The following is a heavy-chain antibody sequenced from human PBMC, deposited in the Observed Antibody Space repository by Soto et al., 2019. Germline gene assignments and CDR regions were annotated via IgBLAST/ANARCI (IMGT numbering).Heavy chain of an antibody. CDR1: GFTFSSYG. Sequence: ESGGGVVQPGRSLRLSCAASGFTFSSYGMHWVRQAPGKGLEWVAVIWYDGSNKYYADSVKGRFTISRDNSKNTLYLQMNSLRAEDTAVYYCARDYYGDYVRWFDPWGQGTLVTVSS. J-gene: IGHJ5*02. CDR3: ARDYYGDYVRWFDP. D-gene: IGHD4-17*01. CDR2: IWYDGSNK. V-gene: IGHV3-33*01.